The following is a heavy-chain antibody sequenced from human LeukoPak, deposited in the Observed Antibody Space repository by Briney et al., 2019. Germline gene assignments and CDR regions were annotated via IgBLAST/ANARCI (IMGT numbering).Heavy chain of an antibody. Sequence: GGSLRLSCAASGFTFSSYSMNWVRQAPGKGLEWVSSISSSSSYIYYADSVKGRFTISRDNAKNSLYLQMTSLRAEDTAVYYCARDFAYYYDSSGFEGDAFDIWGQGTMVTVSS. D-gene: IGHD3-22*01. CDR3: ARDFAYYYDSSGFEGDAFDI. CDR2: ISSSSSYI. V-gene: IGHV3-21*01. J-gene: IGHJ3*02. CDR1: GFTFSSYS.